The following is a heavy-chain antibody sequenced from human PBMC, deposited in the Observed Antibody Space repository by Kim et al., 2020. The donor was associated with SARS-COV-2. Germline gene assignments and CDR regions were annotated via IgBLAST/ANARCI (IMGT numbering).Heavy chain of an antibody. CDR2: ISSSGSTI. J-gene: IGHJ4*02. CDR3: ARSGSGSYYGLGY. V-gene: IGHV3-48*03. CDR1: GFTFSSYE. D-gene: IGHD1-26*01. Sequence: GGSLRLSCAASGFTFSSYEMNWVRQAPGKGLEWVSYISSSGSTIYYADSVKGRFTISRDNAKNSLYLQMNSLRAEDTAVYYCARSGSGSYYGLGYWGQGTLVTVSS.